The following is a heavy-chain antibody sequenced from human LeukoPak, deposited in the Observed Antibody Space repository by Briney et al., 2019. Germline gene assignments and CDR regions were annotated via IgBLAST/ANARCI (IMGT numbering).Heavy chain of an antibody. CDR1: GFTFSSYW. CDR2: IKQDGSEK. J-gene: IGHJ4*02. Sequence: GGSLRLSCAASGFTFSSYWMSWVRQAPGKGLEWVANIKQDGSEKYYVDSVKGRFTISRDNAKNSLYLQMNSLRAEDTAVYYCATQLGVATATFDYWGQGTLVTVSS. V-gene: IGHV3-7*03. CDR3: ATQLGVATATFDY. D-gene: IGHD2-2*01.